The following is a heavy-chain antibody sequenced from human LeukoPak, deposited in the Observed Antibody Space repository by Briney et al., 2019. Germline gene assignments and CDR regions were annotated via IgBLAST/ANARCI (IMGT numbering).Heavy chain of an antibody. D-gene: IGHD1-26*01. J-gene: IGHJ4*02. CDR1: GFTFSSYG. Sequence: AGGSLRLSCAASGFTFSSYGMHWVRQAPGKGLVWVSRIKNDGSSPTYADSVRGRFTISRDNAKKTLYLQMDSLRDEDTAVYYCATSKWELPSPYDYWGQGTLVTVSS. CDR3: ATSKWELPSPYDY. V-gene: IGHV3-74*01. CDR2: IKNDGSSP.